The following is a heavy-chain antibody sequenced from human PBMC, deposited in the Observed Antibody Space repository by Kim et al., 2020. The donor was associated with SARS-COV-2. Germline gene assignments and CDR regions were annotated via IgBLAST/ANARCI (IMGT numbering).Heavy chain of an antibody. D-gene: IGHD4-17*01. Sequence: GGSLRLSCAASGFTFSSYGMHWVRQAPGKGLEWVAVISYDGSNKYYADSVKGRFTISRDNSKNTLYLQMNSLRAEDTAVYYCAKDRGHYGDPLNYYYYYYMDVWGKGTTVTVSS. J-gene: IGHJ6*03. CDR3: AKDRGHYGDPLNYYYYYYMDV. V-gene: IGHV3-30*18. CDR2: ISYDGSNK. CDR1: GFTFSSYG.